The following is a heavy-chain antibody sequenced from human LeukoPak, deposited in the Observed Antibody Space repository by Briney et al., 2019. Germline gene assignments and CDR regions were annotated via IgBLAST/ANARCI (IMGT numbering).Heavy chain of an antibody. CDR1: GYTFTGYY. J-gene: IGHJ4*02. V-gene: IGHV1-2*02. CDR2: INPNSGGT. Sequence: ASVKVSCKASGYTFTGYYMHWVRQAPGQGLEWMGWINPNSGGTNYAQKLQGRVTMTTDTSTSTAYMELRSLRSDDTAVYYCARDSRSYYYGSGGHYWGQGTLVTVSS. CDR3: ARDSRSYYYGSGGHY. D-gene: IGHD3-10*01.